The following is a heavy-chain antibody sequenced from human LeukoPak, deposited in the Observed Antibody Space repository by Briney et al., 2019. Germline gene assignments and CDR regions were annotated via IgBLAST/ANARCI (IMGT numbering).Heavy chain of an antibody. Sequence: GGSLRLSCAASGFTFSSYSMNWVRQAPGKGLEWVSSISSSSSYIYYADSVKGRFTISRDNAKNSLYLQMNSLRAEDTAVYYCARDFSLLWFGETGLAFDPWGQGTLVTVSS. CDR1: GFTFSSYS. CDR2: ISSSSSYI. D-gene: IGHD3-10*01. CDR3: ARDFSLLWFGETGLAFDP. J-gene: IGHJ5*02. V-gene: IGHV3-21*01.